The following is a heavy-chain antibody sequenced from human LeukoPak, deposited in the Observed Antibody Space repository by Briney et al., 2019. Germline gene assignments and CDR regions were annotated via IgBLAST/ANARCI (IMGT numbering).Heavy chain of an antibody. D-gene: IGHD6-19*01. CDR3: ARATYSSGWGTSDY. CDR1: GGSISSYY. CDR2: IYYSWST. Sequence: PSETLSLTCTVSGGSISSYYWSWIRQPPGKGLEWIGYIYYSWSTNYNPSLQSRVTISVDTSKNQFSLKLSSVTAADTAVYYCARATYSSGWGTSDYWGQGTLVTVSS. J-gene: IGHJ4*02. V-gene: IGHV4-59*01.